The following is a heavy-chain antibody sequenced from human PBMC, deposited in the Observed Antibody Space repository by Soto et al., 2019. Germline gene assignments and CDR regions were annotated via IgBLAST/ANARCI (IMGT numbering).Heavy chain of an antibody. CDR1: GFTFSSYA. V-gene: IGHV3-30-3*01. J-gene: IGHJ3*02. CDR3: ARAVIVVVTAPAFDI. D-gene: IGHD2-21*02. Sequence: QVQLVESGGGVVQPGRSLRLSCAASGFTFSSYAMHWVRQAPGKGLEWVAVISYDGSNTYYADSVKGRFTISRDNSKNTLYLEMNSLRTEDTAVYYCARAVIVVVTAPAFDIWGQGTMVTVSS. CDR2: ISYDGSNT.